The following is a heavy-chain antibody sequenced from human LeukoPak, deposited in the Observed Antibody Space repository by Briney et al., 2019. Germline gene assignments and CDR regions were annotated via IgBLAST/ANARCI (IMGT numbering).Heavy chain of an antibody. Sequence: SETLSLTCTVSGGSISSSSYYWSWIRQPAGKGLEWIGRIFTSGSTNYNPSLKSRVTMSVDTSKNQFSLKLSSVTAADTAVYYCARESSWGFKFDYWGQGTLVTVSS. J-gene: IGHJ4*02. V-gene: IGHV4-61*02. D-gene: IGHD3-16*01. CDR3: ARESSWGFKFDY. CDR2: IFTSGST. CDR1: GGSISSSSYY.